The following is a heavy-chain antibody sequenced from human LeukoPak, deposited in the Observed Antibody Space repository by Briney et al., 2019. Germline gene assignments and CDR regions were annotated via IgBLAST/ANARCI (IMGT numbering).Heavy chain of an antibody. CDR1: GFTFSSYA. CDR2: ISYDGNHK. CDR3: ARSPEKWEILRGWLDFDN. V-gene: IGHV3-30*04. Sequence: GGSLRLSCTASGFTFSSYAMHWVRQAPGKGLEWVSAISYDGNHKYYADSVTGRFTISRDNSENTLSLQMNSLRPEDTAVYYCARSPEKWEILRGWLDFDNWGQGALVTVSS. J-gene: IGHJ4*02. D-gene: IGHD1-26*01.